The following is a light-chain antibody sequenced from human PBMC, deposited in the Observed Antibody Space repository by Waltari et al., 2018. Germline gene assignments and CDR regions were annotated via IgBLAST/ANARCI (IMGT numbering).Light chain of an antibody. J-gene: IGLJ3*02. CDR1: SSDVGFYDF. Sequence: QSALTQPASVSGSPGQSITISCTGTSSDVGFYDFVSWFPQHPGKAPKVMIYKVNTRPPVVSNRFCGSKSANTAALTISGHQAEDGADYYCSSYTRRSYWVFGGGTQLTVL. CDR2: KVN. CDR3: SSYTRRSYWV. V-gene: IGLV2-14*01.